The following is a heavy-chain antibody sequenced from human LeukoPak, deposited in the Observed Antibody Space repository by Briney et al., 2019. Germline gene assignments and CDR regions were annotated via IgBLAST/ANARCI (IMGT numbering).Heavy chain of an antibody. CDR2: IYNSGII. Sequence: SETLSLTCSVSGDSVSPFYWSWIRHPPGKGLECSAYIYNSGIINSNPSLTGRATISLDTSKNQVSLKLTPVTAADTAIDFFSNNAGRGRPTDLWGQGTLVTVSS. CDR1: GDSVSPFY. CDR3: SNNAGRGRPTDL. V-gene: IGHV4-59*02. D-gene: IGHD2-15*01. J-gene: IGHJ5*02.